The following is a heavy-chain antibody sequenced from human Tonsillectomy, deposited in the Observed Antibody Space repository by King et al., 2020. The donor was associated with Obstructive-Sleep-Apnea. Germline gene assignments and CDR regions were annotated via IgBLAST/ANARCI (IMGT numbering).Heavy chain of an antibody. CDR1: GFTFDDYT. J-gene: IGHJ4*02. D-gene: IGHD7-27*01. V-gene: IGHV3-43*01. Sequence: VQLVESGGVVVQPGGSLRLSCAASGFTFDDYTMHWVRQAPGKGLEWVSLISWDGGSTYYADSVKGRFTISRDNSKNSLYLQMNSLRTEDTALYYCAKDRTGKGGGWLWGQGTLVTVSS. CDR2: ISWDGGST. CDR3: AKDRTGKGGGWL.